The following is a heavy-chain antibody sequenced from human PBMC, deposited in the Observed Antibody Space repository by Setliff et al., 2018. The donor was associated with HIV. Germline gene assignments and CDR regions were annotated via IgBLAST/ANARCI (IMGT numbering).Heavy chain of an antibody. V-gene: IGHV2-70*01. D-gene: IGHD1-26*01. CDR3: ARTPVRLGDNWFDP. CDR1: GFSLSTSGMC. CDR2: IDWDDAK. J-gene: IGHJ5*02. Sequence: SGPTLVNPTQTLTLTCTFSGFSLSTSGMCVSWIRQPPGKALQWLALIDWDDAKYYTTSLKTRLTISKDTSKNQVVLRMTNMEPVDTATYYCARTPVRLGDNWFDPWGQGTLVTVSS.